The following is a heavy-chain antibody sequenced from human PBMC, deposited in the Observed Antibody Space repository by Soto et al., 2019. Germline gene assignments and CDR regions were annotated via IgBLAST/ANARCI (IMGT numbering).Heavy chain of an antibody. Sequence: EVQLLDSGGGLVQPGGSLRLSCAASGFTFSNYAMSWVRQAPGKGLEWVSTISGNGGSTYYADSVKGRFTISKDNSKNMLFLQINSLRDDDSAVYYCAKRTASIITFDDWGQGTPVTVSS. J-gene: IGHJ4*02. V-gene: IGHV3-23*01. CDR1: GFTFSNYA. D-gene: IGHD2-2*01. CDR2: ISGNGGST. CDR3: AKRTASIITFDD.